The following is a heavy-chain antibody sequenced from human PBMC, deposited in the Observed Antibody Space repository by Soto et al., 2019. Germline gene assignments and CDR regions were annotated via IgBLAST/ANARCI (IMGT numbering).Heavy chain of an antibody. J-gene: IGHJ3*02. CDR3: TTGFMRRQGAFDI. V-gene: IGHV3-23*01. D-gene: IGHD2-8*01. CDR1: GFTFSSYA. CDR2: ISGSGGTT. Sequence: GGSLRLSCAASGFTFSSYAMCWVRQAPGKGLEWVSAISGSGGTTDYAAPVKGRFTVSRDDSKNTLYLQMNSLKTEDTAVYYCTTGFMRRQGAFDIWGQGTMVTVSS.